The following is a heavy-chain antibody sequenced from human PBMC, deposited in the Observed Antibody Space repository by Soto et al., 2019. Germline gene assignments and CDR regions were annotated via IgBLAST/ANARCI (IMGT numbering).Heavy chain of an antibody. D-gene: IGHD3-22*01. CDR2: IKSKTDGGTT. CDR3: TTGPYYYDSSGYLPSTYYFDY. CDR1: GFTFCNAW. J-gene: IGHJ4*02. Sequence: GGSLRLSCAASGFTFCNAWMNWVRQAPGKGLEWVGRIKSKTDGGTTDYAAPVKGRFTISRDDSKNTLYLQMNSLKTEDTAVYYCTTGPYYYDSSGYLPSTYYFDYWGQGTLVTVSS. V-gene: IGHV3-15*07.